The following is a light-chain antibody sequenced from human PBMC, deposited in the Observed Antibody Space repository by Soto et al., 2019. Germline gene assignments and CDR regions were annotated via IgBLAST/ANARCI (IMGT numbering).Light chain of an antibody. V-gene: IGKV1-33*01. CDR3: QQYDNVLT. Sequence: DIQMTQSPSSLSASVGDRVTITCQASQDISNYLNWYQQKPGKAPKLLIYGASNLETGVPSRFSGSGSRTDFTFTISSLQPDDIATYYCQQYDNVLTFGGGTKVVIK. CDR2: GAS. CDR1: QDISNY. J-gene: IGKJ4*01.